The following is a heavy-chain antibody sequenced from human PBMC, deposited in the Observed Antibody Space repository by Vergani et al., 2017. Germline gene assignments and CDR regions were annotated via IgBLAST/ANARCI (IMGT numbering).Heavy chain of an antibody. D-gene: IGHD2-2*01. Sequence: EVQLVESGGGLIQPGGSLRLSCAASGFTVSSNYMSWVRQAPGKGLEWVSVISGSGGSTYYADSVKGRFTISRDNSKNTLYLQMNSLRAEDTAVYYCAKEVWYQLLSAPDYWGQGTLVTVSS. V-gene: IGHV3-23*04. CDR1: GFTVSSNY. J-gene: IGHJ4*02. CDR2: ISGSGGST. CDR3: AKEVWYQLLSAPDY.